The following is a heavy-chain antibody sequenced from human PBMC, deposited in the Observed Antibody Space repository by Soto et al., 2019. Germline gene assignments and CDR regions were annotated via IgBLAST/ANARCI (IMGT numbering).Heavy chain of an antibody. CDR2: ITGTSAFT. Sequence: VQLVQSGGGPVKPGGPLGLSCPAPGFIFSDFQINWVRQAPGRGLEWLSSITGTSAFTHYADSIEGRFTISRDNPNNLLFLQMDNLRPEDTAVYYCARDNLAFQGAFDLWGQGTLVTVSS. J-gene: IGHJ4*02. D-gene: IGHD3-16*01. CDR3: ARDNLAFQGAFDL. V-gene: IGHV3-21*01. CDR1: GFIFSDFQ.